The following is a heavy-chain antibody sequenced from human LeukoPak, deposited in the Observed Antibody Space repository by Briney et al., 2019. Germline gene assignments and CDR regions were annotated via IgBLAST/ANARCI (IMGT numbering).Heavy chain of an antibody. Sequence: SETLSLTCTVSGGSISSGGYYWSWIRQHPGKGLEWIGYIYYSGSTYYNPSLKSRVTISVDTSKNQFSLKLSSVTAADTAVYYCARDTPTATGWFDPWGQGTLVTVSS. CDR1: GGSISSGGYY. CDR2: IYYSGST. J-gene: IGHJ5*02. D-gene: IGHD2-15*01. V-gene: IGHV4-31*03. CDR3: ARDTPTATGWFDP.